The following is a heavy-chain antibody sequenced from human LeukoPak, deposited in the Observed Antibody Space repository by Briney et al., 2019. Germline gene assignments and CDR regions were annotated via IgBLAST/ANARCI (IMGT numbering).Heavy chain of an antibody. J-gene: IGHJ4*02. V-gene: IGHV5-51*01. Sequence: GESLKISCKGSGYSFTRYWIGWVRQMPGKGLEWMGIIYPGDSETRYSPSFQGQVTISADKSISTAYLQWSSLKASDTATYYCARHDRGNYYDSSAYPFDYWGQGTLVTVSS. CDR1: GYSFTRYW. D-gene: IGHD3-22*01. CDR3: ARHDRGNYYDSSAYPFDY. CDR2: IYPGDSET.